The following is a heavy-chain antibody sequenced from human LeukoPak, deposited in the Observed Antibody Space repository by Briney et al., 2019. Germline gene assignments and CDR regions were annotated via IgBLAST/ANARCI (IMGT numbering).Heavy chain of an antibody. CDR2: IYSGGGT. D-gene: IGHD6-19*01. V-gene: IGHV3-53*01. CDR3: AKRGDRSGWSYYFDY. Sequence: PGGSLRLSCAASGFTVSSNYMSWVRQAPGKGLEWVSVIYSGGGTYYADSVKGRFTISGDNSENTLYLQMSSLTDEDTAVYFCAKRGDRSGWSYYFDYWGQGTLVTVSS. J-gene: IGHJ4*02. CDR1: GFTVSSNY.